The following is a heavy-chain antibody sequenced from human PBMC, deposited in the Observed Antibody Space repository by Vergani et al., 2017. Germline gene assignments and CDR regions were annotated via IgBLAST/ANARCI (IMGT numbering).Heavy chain of an antibody. Sequence: EVQLVESGGGLVQPGGSLRLSCAASGFTFSSYWMHWVRQAPGKGLVWVSRINSDGSSTSYADSVKGRFTISRDNAKNTLYLQMNSLRAEDAAVYYCATDIVVVVAATSDYWGQGTLVTVSS. D-gene: IGHD2-15*01. CDR1: GFTFSSYW. CDR3: ATDIVVVVAATSDY. J-gene: IGHJ4*02. CDR2: INSDGSST. V-gene: IGHV3-74*01.